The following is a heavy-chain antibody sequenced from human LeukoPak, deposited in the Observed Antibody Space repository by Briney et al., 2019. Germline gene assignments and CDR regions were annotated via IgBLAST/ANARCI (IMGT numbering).Heavy chain of an antibody. CDR2: TGSNGVT. V-gene: IGHV3-23*01. J-gene: IGHJ4*02. CDR1: GFTFRTYA. D-gene: IGHD6-6*01. Sequence: GGSLRLSCTGSGFTFRTYAFSWVRQAPGKGLEWVSATGSNGVTYYADSVKGRFTISRDNSKNALYLQMNGLRADDTAVYYCARDIASRRCDYWGQGTPVTVSS. CDR3: ARDIASRRCDY.